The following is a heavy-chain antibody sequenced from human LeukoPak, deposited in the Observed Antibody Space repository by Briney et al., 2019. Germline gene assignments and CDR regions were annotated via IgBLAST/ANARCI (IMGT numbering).Heavy chain of an antibody. CDR2: ISWNSGSI. Sequence: GGSLRLSCAASGFTFDDYAMHWVRQAPGKGLEWVSGISWNSGSIGYADSVKGRFTISRDNAKNSLYLQMNSLRAEDTALYYCAKDANSRFLEWLLYSAYYFDYWGQGTLVTVSS. CDR1: GFTFDDYA. CDR3: AKDANSRFLEWLLYSAYYFDY. D-gene: IGHD3-3*01. J-gene: IGHJ4*02. V-gene: IGHV3-9*01.